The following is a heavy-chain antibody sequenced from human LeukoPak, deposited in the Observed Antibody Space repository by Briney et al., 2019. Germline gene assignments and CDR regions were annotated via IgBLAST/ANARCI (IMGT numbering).Heavy chain of an antibody. CDR2: ISWNSGSI. Sequence: PGGSLRPSCAASGFTFDDYAMHWVRQAPGKGLEWVSGISWNSGSIGYADSVKGRFTISRDNAKNSLYLQMNSLRAEDMALYYCAKGYCSSTSCYFDYWGQGTLVTVSS. D-gene: IGHD2-2*01. CDR1: GFTFDDYA. J-gene: IGHJ4*02. V-gene: IGHV3-9*03. CDR3: AKGYCSSTSCYFDY.